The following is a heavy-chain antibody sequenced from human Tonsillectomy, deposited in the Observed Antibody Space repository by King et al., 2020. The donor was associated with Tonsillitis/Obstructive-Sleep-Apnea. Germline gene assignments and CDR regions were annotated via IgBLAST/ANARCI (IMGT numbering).Heavy chain of an antibody. Sequence: VQLVESGGGLVXPGGSXXXXCXASGFXXXSYXXHXXXQAPGKGLEYVSAISSNGGSTYYANSVKGRFTISRDNSKNTLYLQMGSLRAEDMAVYYCARDLYSGIYYYYYMDVWGKGTTVTVSS. CDR1: GFXXXSYX. J-gene: IGHJ6*03. CDR2: ISSNGGST. CDR3: ARDLYSGIYYYYYMDV. V-gene: IGHV3-64*01. D-gene: IGHD1-26*01.